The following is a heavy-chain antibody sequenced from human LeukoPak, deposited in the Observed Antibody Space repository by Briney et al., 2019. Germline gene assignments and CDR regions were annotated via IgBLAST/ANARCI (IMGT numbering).Heavy chain of an antibody. D-gene: IGHD3-22*01. CDR2: MHYSGDS. Sequence: SETLSLTCTVSGNSISSFFWSWIRQPPGKGLEWIGSMHYSGDSKYNPSLRSRVSLSIDTSKQQFSLRLSSVTAADTAVYYCAEASGDYYDSSGYYSDAFDIWGQGTMVTVSS. CDR1: GNSISSFF. CDR3: AEASGDYYDSSGYYSDAFDI. J-gene: IGHJ3*02. V-gene: IGHV4-59*01.